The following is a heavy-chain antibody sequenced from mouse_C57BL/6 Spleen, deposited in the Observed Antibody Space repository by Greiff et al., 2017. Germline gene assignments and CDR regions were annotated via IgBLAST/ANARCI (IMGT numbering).Heavy chain of an antibody. CDR1: GFSFNTYA. V-gene: IGHV10-1*01. J-gene: IGHJ3*01. Sequence: EVQLVESGGGLVQPKGSLKLSCAASGFSFNTYAMNWVRQAPGKGLEWVARIRSKSNNYATYYADSVKYRFTISRDDSESMLYLQMNNLKTEDTAMYYCVRHEEGFAYWGQGTLVTVSA. CDR3: VRHEEGFAY. CDR2: IRSKSNNYAT.